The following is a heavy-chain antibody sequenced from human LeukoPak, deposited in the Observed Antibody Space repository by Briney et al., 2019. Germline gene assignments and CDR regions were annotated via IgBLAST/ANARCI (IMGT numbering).Heavy chain of an antibody. Sequence: ASVKVSCKASGYTFTSYGISWVRQAPGQGLEWMGWISAYNGNTNYAQKLQGRVTMTTDTSTSTACMELRSLRSDDTAVYYCAREEVGATETHDYWGQGTLVTVSS. CDR1: GYTFTSYG. D-gene: IGHD1-26*01. CDR3: AREEVGATETHDY. V-gene: IGHV1-18*01. J-gene: IGHJ4*02. CDR2: ISAYNGNT.